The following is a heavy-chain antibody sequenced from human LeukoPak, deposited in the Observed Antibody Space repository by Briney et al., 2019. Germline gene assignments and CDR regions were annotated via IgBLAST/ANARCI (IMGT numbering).Heavy chain of an antibody. CDR3: AKGGQDFDIWRFDL. CDR1: GYSFSDSA. D-gene: IGHD3-9*01. J-gene: IGHJ5*02. Sequence: PGGSLRLSCASSGYSFSDSAVSRGRHSPRGRLKWVSSISDTGGRTYYAESLKGRFTITRDNSRNTVNLQMNGLRADDPARYYCAKGGQDFDIWRFDLWGQGILVIVSS. V-gene: IGHV3-23*01. CDR2: ISDTGGRT.